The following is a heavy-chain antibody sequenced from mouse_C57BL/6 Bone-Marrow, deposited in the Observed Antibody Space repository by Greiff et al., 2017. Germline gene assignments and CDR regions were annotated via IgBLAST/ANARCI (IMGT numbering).Heavy chain of an antibody. J-gene: IGHJ1*03. CDR2: VYPYNGGT. CDR3: ARERGPVYDYDVHWYFDV. CDR1: GFTFTDYY. V-gene: IGHV1-36*01. D-gene: IGHD2-4*01. Sequence: VQLQQSGPVLVKPGPSVKISCKASGFTFTDYYMHWVKQSHGKSLEWIGLVYPYNGGTSYNQKFKGKATLTVDTSSSTAYMELNSLTSEDSAVYYCARERGPVYDYDVHWYFDVWGTGTTVTVSS.